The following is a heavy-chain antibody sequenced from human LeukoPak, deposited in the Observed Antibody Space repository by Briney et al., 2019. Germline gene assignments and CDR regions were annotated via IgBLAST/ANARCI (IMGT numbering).Heavy chain of an antibody. D-gene: IGHD6-13*01. CDR2: IYHSGST. CDR3: ARVYYSNSYDYWYFDL. CDR1: AYSISSGYY. Sequence: PSETLSLTCTVSAYSISSGYYWGWIRQPPGKGLEWIGSIYHSGSTYYNPSLKSRVTISVDTSKNQFSLKLSSVTAADTAVYYCARVYYSNSYDYWYFDLWGRGTLVTVSS. V-gene: IGHV4-38-2*02. J-gene: IGHJ2*01.